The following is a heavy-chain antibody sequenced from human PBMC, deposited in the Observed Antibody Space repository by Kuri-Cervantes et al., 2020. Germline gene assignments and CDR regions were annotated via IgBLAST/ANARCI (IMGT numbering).Heavy chain of an antibody. D-gene: IGHD5-12*01. CDR2: ISYDGSNK. CDR1: GFTFSSYG. Sequence: GESLKISCAASGFTFSSYGMHWVRQAPGKGLEWVAVISYDGSNKYYADSVKGRFTISRDNSKNTLYLQMNSLRAEDTAVYYCARDGVDTVATFPRYYMDVWGKGTTVTVSS. CDR3: ARDGVDTVATFPRYYMDV. V-gene: IGHV3-30*03. J-gene: IGHJ6*03.